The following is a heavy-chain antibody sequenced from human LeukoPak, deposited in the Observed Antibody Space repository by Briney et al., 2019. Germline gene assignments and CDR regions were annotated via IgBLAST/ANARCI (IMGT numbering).Heavy chain of an antibody. CDR1: GYTFTGYY. D-gene: IGHD3-10*01. CDR2: INPNSGGT. V-gene: IGHV1-2*02. J-gene: IGHJ4*02. Sequence: ASVKVSCKASGYTFTGYYMHWVRQAPGQGLEWMGWINPNSGGTNYAQKFQSRVTMTRDTSISTAYMELSRLRSDDTAVYYCARWAKNYGSGSYYNPYYFDYWGQGTLVTVSS. CDR3: ARWAKNYGSGSYYNPYYFDY.